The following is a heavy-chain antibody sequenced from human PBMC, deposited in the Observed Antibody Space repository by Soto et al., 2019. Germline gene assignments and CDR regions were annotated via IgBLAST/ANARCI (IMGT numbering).Heavy chain of an antibody. CDR1: GGSISSGDYY. D-gene: IGHD6-19*01. J-gene: IGHJ4*02. V-gene: IGHV4-30-4*01. CDR2: IDYSGSI. Sequence: QVQLQESGPGLVKPSQTLSLTCTVSGGSISSGDYYWSWIREPPGKGLEWIGYIDYSGSIYYNPSLTSRVTIAVDTSNNQFSLKLSSVTAADTAVYYCARVAVVHGDSWGQGTLVTVSS. CDR3: ARVAVVHGDS.